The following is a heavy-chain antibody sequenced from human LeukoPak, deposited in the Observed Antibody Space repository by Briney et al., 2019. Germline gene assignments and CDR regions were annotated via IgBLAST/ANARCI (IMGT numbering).Heavy chain of an antibody. CDR2: IYYSGST. V-gene: IGHV4-59*01. D-gene: IGHD3-22*01. CDR3: ARVQYYYDSSGYLGYYFDY. J-gene: IGHJ4*02. Sequence: SETLSLTCTVSGGSISSYYWSWIRQPPGKGLEWIGYIYYSGSTNYNPSLKSRVTISVDTSKNQFSLKLSSVTAADTVVYYCARVQYYYDSSGYLGYYFDYWGQGTLVTVSS. CDR1: GGSISSYY.